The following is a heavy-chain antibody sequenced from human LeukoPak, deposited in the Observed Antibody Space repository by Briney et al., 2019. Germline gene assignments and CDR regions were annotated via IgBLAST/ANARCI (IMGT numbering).Heavy chain of an antibody. CDR1: GYTFTGYY. CDR2: INPNSGGT. V-gene: IGHV1-2*02. CDR3: AGEAGPGDCSSTSCLHFDY. J-gene: IGHJ4*02. D-gene: IGHD2-2*01. Sequence: GASVKVSCKASGYTFTGYYMHWVRQAPGQGLEWMGWINPNSGGTNYAQKFQGRVTMTRDTSISTAYMELSRLRSDDTAVYYCAGEAGPGDCSSTSCLHFDYWGQGTLVTVSS.